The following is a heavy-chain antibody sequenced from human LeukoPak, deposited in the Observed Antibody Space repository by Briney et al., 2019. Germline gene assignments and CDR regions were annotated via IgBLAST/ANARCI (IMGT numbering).Heavy chain of an antibody. V-gene: IGHV1-69*05. D-gene: IGHD3-16*01. Sequence: GASVKVSCKASGGTFSSYAISWVRQAPGQGLEWMGGIIPIFGTANYAQKFQGRVTITTDESTSTAYMELSSLRSEDTAVYYCARGGGIYYFDYGGRETRATVPS. CDR3: ARGGGIYYFDY. CDR1: GGTFSSYA. J-gene: IGHJ4*02. CDR2: IIPIFGTA.